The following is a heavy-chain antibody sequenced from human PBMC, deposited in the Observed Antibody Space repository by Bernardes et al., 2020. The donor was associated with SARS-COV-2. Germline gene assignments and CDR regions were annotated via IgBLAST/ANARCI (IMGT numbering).Heavy chain of an antibody. D-gene: IGHD2-21*01. J-gene: IGHJ4*02. V-gene: IGHV1-2*02. CDR3: ARTFYYDRGGDSLFDL. Sequence: ASVKVSCMASGYTFSDYYIHWLRQAPGQGLEWMGWISPKSGATNHAQKFQGRVTMTRDTSISTDYMELNRLTSDDTAVYYCARTFYYDRGGDSLFDLWGQGTPVTVSS. CDR1: GYTFSDYY. CDR2: ISPKSGAT.